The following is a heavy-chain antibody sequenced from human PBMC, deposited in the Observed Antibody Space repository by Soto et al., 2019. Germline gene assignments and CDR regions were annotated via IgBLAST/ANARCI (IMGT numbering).Heavy chain of an antibody. V-gene: IGHV3-48*04. Sequence: PGGSLRLSCAASGFTFSSYSMNWVSQAPGKGLEWVSYISSSSSTIYYADSVKGRFTISRDNAKNTLYLQMNSLRVEDTAVYFCVRDRGYPDSFDIWGQGTLVTVSS. J-gene: IGHJ3*02. CDR3: VRDRGYPDSFDI. CDR1: GFTFSSYS. D-gene: IGHD3-10*01. CDR2: ISSSSSTI.